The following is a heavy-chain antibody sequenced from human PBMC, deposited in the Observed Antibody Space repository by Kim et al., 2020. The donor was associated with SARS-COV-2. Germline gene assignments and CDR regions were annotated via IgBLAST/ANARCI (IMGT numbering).Heavy chain of an antibody. Sequence: GGSLRLSCAASGFTFSGSAMHCVRQASGKGLEWVGRIRSKANSYATAYAASVKGRFTISRDDSKNTAYLQMNSLKTEDTAVYYCTRHSDPGTSWLTEYYYYGMDVWGQGTTVTVSS. CDR1: GFTFSGSA. D-gene: IGHD2-2*01. CDR2: IRSKANSYAT. CDR3: TRHSDPGTSWLTEYYYYGMDV. V-gene: IGHV3-73*01. J-gene: IGHJ6*02.